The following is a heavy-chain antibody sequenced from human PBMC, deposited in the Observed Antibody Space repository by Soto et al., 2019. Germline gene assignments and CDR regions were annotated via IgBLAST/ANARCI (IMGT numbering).Heavy chain of an antibody. CDR2: ITPILGTA. Sequence: QVQLVQSGAEVKKPGSSVKVSCKASGGTFSSYTISWLRQAPGQGLEWMGGITPILGTANYAQKLQGRVTITADESTSIVYMELSSLRSEDTAVFYCARSHLPIDSDSSGYPYWYFDLWGRGTLVTVSS. J-gene: IGHJ2*01. CDR1: GGTFSSYT. D-gene: IGHD3-22*01. CDR3: ARSHLPIDSDSSGYPYWYFDL. V-gene: IGHV1-69*01.